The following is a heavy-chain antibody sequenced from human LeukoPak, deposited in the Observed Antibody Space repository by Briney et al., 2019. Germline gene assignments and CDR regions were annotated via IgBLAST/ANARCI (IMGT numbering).Heavy chain of an antibody. CDR1: SGSIRSHY. Sequence: SETLSLTCSLSSGSIRSHYWNWIRQPPGKGLEWLGHIYYTGSTYYNPSLKSRVTISVDTSKNQFSLRLSSVTAADTAVYYCARERWEGGSFVMGFDYWGQGALVTVSS. V-gene: IGHV4-59*11. J-gene: IGHJ4*02. D-gene: IGHD1-26*01. CDR3: ARERWEGGSFVMGFDY. CDR2: IYYTGST.